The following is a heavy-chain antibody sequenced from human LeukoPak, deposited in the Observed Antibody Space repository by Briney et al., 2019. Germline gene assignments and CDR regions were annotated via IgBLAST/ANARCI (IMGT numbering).Heavy chain of an antibody. J-gene: IGHJ4*02. CDR3: AREDPLTAHFDY. CDR1: GVSVDSRY. V-gene: IGHV4-59*02. Sequence: PSETLSLTCSVSGVSVDSRYWSWVRQPPEKGLEWIGYIHYSGDTNYNPSLKSRVSISIDTPRNHFSLSLSSVTAADTAVYYCAREDPLTAHFDYWGQGTLVTVSS. D-gene: IGHD2-21*02. CDR2: IHYSGDT.